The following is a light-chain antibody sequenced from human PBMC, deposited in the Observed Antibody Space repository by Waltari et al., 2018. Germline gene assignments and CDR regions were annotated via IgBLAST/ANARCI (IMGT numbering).Light chain of an antibody. CDR3: QQSYRSLA. CDR1: QTIKSF. V-gene: IGKV1-39*01. Sequence: DIQMTQSPSSLSASVGDRVTITCRASQTIKSFLNWDQHKLGQAPKLLIYAASILQSGVPSRFSGSGSGTYFTLTISSLQPEDFATYYCQQSYRSLAFGGGTKVEIK. J-gene: IGKJ4*01. CDR2: AAS.